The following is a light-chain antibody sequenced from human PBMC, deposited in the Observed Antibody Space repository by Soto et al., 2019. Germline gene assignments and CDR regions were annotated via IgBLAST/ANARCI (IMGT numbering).Light chain of an antibody. J-gene: IGKJ1*01. CDR1: QAISTW. Sequence: DIQMTQSPSSVSASVGDRVTITCRASQAISTWLTWYQQKPGKAPKFLIYAASNLQTGVQSRFSGSGSGTDFTLSISSLQPEDFATYYCQQANSFPRTFGQGTKVEIK. CDR2: AAS. V-gene: IGKV1D-12*01. CDR3: QQANSFPRT.